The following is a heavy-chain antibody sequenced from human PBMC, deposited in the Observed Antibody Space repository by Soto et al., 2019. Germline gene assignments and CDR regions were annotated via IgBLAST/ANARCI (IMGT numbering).Heavy chain of an antibody. CDR2: IRSKANSYAT. Sequence: EVQLVESGGGLVQPGGSLKLYCAASGFTFSGSAMHWVRQASGKGLEWVGRIRSKANSYATAYAASVKGRFTISRDDSKNTAYLQMNSLKTEDTAVYYCTSRGGTTVTPFDYWGQGTLVTVSS. CDR1: GFTFSGSA. V-gene: IGHV3-73*02. D-gene: IGHD4-17*01. J-gene: IGHJ4*02. CDR3: TSRGGTTVTPFDY.